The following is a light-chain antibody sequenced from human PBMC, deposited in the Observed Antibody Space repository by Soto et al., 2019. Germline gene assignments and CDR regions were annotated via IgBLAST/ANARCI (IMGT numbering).Light chain of an antibody. CDR2: AAS. CDR1: QGSSSW. V-gene: IGKV1D-12*01. Sequence: DIQMTQSPSSVSASVGDRVTITCRASQGSSSWLAWYQQKPGKAPNLLIYAASNLQSGVPSRFSGSGSGTDFTLTISSLQPEDFATYYCQQANSFPYTFGQGTKLEIK. J-gene: IGKJ2*01. CDR3: QQANSFPYT.